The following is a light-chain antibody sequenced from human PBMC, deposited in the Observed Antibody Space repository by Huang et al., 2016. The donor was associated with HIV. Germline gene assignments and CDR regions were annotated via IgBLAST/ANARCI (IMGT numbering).Light chain of an antibody. V-gene: IGKV2D-29*02. CDR2: EVS. CDR1: QSLLHSDGKNY. Sequence: DIIMTQTPLSLSVTPGQPASISCKSSQSLLHSDGKNYLYWYLQKPGQSPQLLIYEVSNRCSGVTDRFNGSGSGTDVTLKISRVEAEDVGIYYCMQTIQPATFGQGTKVEIK. CDR3: MQTIQPAT. J-gene: IGKJ1*01.